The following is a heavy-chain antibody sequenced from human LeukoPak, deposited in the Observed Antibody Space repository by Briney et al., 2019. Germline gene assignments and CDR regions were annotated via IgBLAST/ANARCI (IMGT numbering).Heavy chain of an antibody. CDR1: GGSISSSSYY. Sequence: SETLSLTCTVSGGSISSSSYYWGWIRQPPGKGLEWIGSIYYSGSTNYNPSLKSRVTISVDTSKNQFSLKLSSVTAADTAVYYCARGDDDYGDYVWFDPWGQGTLVTVSS. CDR3: ARGDDDYGDYVWFDP. CDR2: IYYSGST. V-gene: IGHV4-39*07. D-gene: IGHD4-17*01. J-gene: IGHJ5*02.